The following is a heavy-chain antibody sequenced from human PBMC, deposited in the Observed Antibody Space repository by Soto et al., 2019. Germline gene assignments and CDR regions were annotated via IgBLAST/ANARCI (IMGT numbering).Heavy chain of an antibody. CDR2: IYYSGST. J-gene: IGHJ3*02. CDR1: GGSISSGGYY. D-gene: IGHD4-17*01. Sequence: TSETPSLTCTVSGGSISSGGYYWSWIRQHPGKGLEWIGYIYYSGSTYYNPSLKSRVTISVDTSKNQFSLKLSSVTAADTAVYYCARESSTTVVIGAFDIWGQGTMVTVSS. V-gene: IGHV4-31*03. CDR3: ARESSTTVVIGAFDI.